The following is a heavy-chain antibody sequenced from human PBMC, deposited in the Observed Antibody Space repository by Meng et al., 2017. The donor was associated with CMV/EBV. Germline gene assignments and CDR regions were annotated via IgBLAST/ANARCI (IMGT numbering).Heavy chain of an antibody. V-gene: IGHV3-11*04. CDR2: ISSSGSTI. CDR1: GFTFGDYY. Sequence: GRSLRLSCAASGFTFGDYYMSWIRQAPGKGLEWVSYISSSGSTIYYADSVKGRFTISRDNAKNSLYLQMNSLRAEDTAVYYCAAELVADYYYYYGMDVWGQGTTVTVSS. CDR3: AAELVADYYYYYGMDV. D-gene: IGHD2-8*02. J-gene: IGHJ6*02.